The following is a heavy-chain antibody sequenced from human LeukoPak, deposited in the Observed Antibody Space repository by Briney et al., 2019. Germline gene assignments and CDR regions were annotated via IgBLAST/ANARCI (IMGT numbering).Heavy chain of an antibody. CDR2: IWYDGSNK. D-gene: IGHD1-14*01. V-gene: IGHV3-33*01. CDR1: GFTFSNYA. CDR3: ARDRGTTYALDY. Sequence: GGPLRLSCAASGFTFSNYAMHWVRQAPGEGLEWVAVIWYDGSNKYYADSVKGRFTISRDNSKNTLFLQMNSLRAEDTAVYYCARDRGTTYALDYWGQGTLVTVSS. J-gene: IGHJ4*02.